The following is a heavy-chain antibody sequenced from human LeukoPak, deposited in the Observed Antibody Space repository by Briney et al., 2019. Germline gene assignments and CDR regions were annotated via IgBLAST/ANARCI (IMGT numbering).Heavy chain of an antibody. V-gene: IGHV3-23*01. J-gene: IGHJ4*02. Sequence: GGSLRLSCAASGFTFSSYAMSWVRQAPGKGLEWVSAISGSGTGTYYVDSVKGRFTISRDNSKNTLYLQMNSLRTEDTALYYCAKDIVPYSGSSSEGFDYWGQGTLVTVSS. D-gene: IGHD6-6*01. CDR3: AKDIVPYSGSSSEGFDY. CDR2: ISGSGTGT. CDR1: GFTFSSYA.